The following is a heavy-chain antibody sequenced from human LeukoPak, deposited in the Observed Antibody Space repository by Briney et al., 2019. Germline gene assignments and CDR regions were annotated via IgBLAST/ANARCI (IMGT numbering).Heavy chain of an antibody. D-gene: IGHD1-14*01. CDR2: AHHTAGT. CDR3: ARDEPGGHQC. V-gene: IGHV4-38-2*02. Sequence: SGTLSLTCAVSGYPITTSYYCTWVRQSPEKGLEWIGSAHHTAGTYYNPSLKSRVTISLETSRNQFSLRLNSVTAADTAVYYCARDEPGGHQCCGQGDLVTVSS. CDR1: GYPITTSYY. J-gene: IGHJ4*02.